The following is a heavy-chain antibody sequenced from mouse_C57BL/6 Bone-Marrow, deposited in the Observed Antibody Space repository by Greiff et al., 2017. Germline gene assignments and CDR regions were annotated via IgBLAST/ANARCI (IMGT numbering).Heavy chain of an antibody. D-gene: IGHD1-1*02. Sequence: VQLQQSGAELMKPGASVKLSCKATGYTFTGYWIEWVKQRPGHGLEWIGEILPGSGSTNYNQKFKGKSTLTVDKSSSTAYMQLSSLTAEDSAVYFCAHSYYAMDYWGQGTSVTVSS. J-gene: IGHJ4*01. CDR3: AHSYYAMDY. CDR2: ILPGSGST. V-gene: IGHV1-9*01. CDR1: GYTFTGYW.